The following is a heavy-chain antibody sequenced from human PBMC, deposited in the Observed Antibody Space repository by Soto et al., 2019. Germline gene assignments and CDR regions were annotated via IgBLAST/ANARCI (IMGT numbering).Heavy chain of an antibody. D-gene: IGHD5-12*01. V-gene: IGHV1-2*04. CDR2: INPNSGGT. Sequence: ASVKVSCKASGYTFTGYDMHWVRQAPGQGLEWMGWINPNSGGTNYAQKFQGWVTMTRDTSISTAYMELSRLGSDDTAVYYCERDHSGYEVDYWGQGTLVTVSS. CDR1: GYTFTGYD. CDR3: ERDHSGYEVDY. J-gene: IGHJ4*02.